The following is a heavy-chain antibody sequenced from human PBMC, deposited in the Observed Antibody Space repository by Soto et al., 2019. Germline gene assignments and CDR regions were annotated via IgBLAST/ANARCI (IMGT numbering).Heavy chain of an antibody. V-gene: IGHV4-59*01. CDR1: GGSISSYY. CDR3: ARVLDWDYYYYMDV. CDR2: IYYSGST. D-gene: IGHD3-3*01. Sequence: PSETLSLTCTVSGGSISSYYWSWIRQPPGKGLEWIGYIYYSGSTNYNPSLKSRVTISVDTSKNQFSLKLSSVTAADTAVYYCARVLDWDYYYYMDVWGKGTTVTAP. J-gene: IGHJ6*03.